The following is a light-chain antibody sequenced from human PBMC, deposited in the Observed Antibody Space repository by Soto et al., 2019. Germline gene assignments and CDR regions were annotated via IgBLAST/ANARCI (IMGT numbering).Light chain of an antibody. J-gene: IGLJ2*01. CDR3: CSYGGSSTPVL. Sequence: QSALTQPASVSGSPGQSITISCTGTSSDVGSYNLVSWYQQHPGKAPKLMIFEVSRRPSGVSNRFSGSKSGNTASLTISGLQAEDEAEYYCCSYGGSSTPVLFGGGTQLTVL. CDR1: SSDVGSYNL. V-gene: IGLV2-23*02. CDR2: EVS.